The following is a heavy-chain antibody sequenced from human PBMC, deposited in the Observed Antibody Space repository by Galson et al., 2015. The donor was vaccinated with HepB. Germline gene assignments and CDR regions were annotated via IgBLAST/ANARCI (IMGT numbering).Heavy chain of an antibody. CDR3: ARDSGGFGSWSGYQSVRFDP. Sequence: SLRLSCAASGFIFDNYAMTWVRQAPGKGLEWVSVISGNDGTRYSTATTKYADFVKGRFTISRDNPKNMLFMQMNSLRAEDTAVYYCARDSGGFGSWSGYQSVRFDPWGQGTLVTVSS. D-gene: IGHD3-3*01. CDR2: ISGNDGTRYSTATT. J-gene: IGHJ5*02. V-gene: IGHV3-23*01. CDR1: GFIFDNYA.